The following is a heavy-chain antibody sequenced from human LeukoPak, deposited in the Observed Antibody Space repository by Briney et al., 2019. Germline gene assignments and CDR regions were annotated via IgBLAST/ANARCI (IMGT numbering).Heavy chain of an antibody. Sequence: ASVKVSCKASGYTFIGYYVHRVRQAPGQGLEWMGRIDPKNGGTSYAQKFQGRVTMTRDTSITTAYMDLSSLRSDDTAVYYCVRDSMVSADYWGQGTLVTVSS. CDR1: GYTFIGYY. CDR2: IDPKNGGT. D-gene: IGHD3-10*01. J-gene: IGHJ4*02. CDR3: VRDSMVSADY. V-gene: IGHV1-2*06.